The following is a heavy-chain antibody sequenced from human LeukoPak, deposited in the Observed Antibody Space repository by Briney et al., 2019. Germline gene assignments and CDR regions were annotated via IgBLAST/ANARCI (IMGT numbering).Heavy chain of an antibody. CDR1: GFTFSSYE. D-gene: IGHD3-10*01. Sequence: QPGGSLRLAFAAAGFTFSSYEINWVRQAPGKGLEWVSYISSIGSTIYYAESVKGRFTISRDNAKNSLYLQMNSLRDEDTAVYYCARVPPSLEWFGELTYYYYGMDVWGQGTTVTVSS. CDR2: ISSIGSTI. V-gene: IGHV3-48*03. CDR3: ARVPPSLEWFGELTYYYYGMDV. J-gene: IGHJ6*02.